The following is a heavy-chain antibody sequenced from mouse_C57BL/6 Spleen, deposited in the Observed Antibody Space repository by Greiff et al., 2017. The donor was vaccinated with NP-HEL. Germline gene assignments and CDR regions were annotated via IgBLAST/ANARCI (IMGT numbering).Heavy chain of an antibody. CDR3: ARSTTVEGYWYFDV. J-gene: IGHJ1*03. Sequence: EVHLVESGGGLVQPGGSLKLSCAASGFTFSDYYMYWVRQTPEKRLEWVAYISNGGGSTYYPDTVKGRFTISRDNAKNTLYLQMSRLKSEDTAMYYCARSTTVEGYWYFDVWGTGTTVTVSS. CDR2: ISNGGGST. CDR1: GFTFSDYY. D-gene: IGHD1-1*01. V-gene: IGHV5-12*01.